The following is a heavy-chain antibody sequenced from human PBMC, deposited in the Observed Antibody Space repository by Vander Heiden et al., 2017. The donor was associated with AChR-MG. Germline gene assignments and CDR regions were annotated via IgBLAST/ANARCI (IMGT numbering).Heavy chain of an antibody. CDR2: INHSGST. Sequence: QVQLQQWGAGLLKPSETLSLTCAVYGGSFSGYYWSWIRQPPGKGLEWIGEINHSGSTNYNPSLKSRVTISVDTSKNQFSLKLSSVTAADTAVYYCARGGPLKMATRYWYFDLWGRGTLVTVSS. V-gene: IGHV4-34*01. J-gene: IGHJ2*01. CDR3: ARGGPLKMATRYWYFDL. D-gene: IGHD5-12*01. CDR1: GGSFSGYY.